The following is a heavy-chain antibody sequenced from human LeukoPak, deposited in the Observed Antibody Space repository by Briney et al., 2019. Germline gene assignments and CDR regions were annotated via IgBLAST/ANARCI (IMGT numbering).Heavy chain of an antibody. CDR2: IYYSGST. CDR3: ARAALGRGGGWFDP. V-gene: IGHV4-59*11. D-gene: IGHD3-10*01. Sequence: SETPSLTCTVSGGSISSHYWSWIRQPPGKGLEWIGYIYYSGSTNYNPSLKSRVTISVDTSKNQFSLKLSSVTAADTAVYYCARAALGRGGGWFDPWGQGTLVTVSS. CDR1: GGSISSHY. J-gene: IGHJ5*02.